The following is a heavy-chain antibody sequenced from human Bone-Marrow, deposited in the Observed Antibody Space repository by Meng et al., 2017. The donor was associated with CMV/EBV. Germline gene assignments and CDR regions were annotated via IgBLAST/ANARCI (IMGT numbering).Heavy chain of an antibody. CDR2: ISGSGGST. J-gene: IGHJ4*02. V-gene: IGHV3-23*01. CDR3: ARDMAVADY. D-gene: IGHD6-19*01. CDR1: GFTFSSYA. Sequence: GESLKISCAVSGFTFSSYAMSWVRQAPGKGLEWVSAISGSGGSTYYADSVKGRFTISRDNSKNTLYLQMNSLRAEDTAVYYCARDMAVADYWGQGTLVTVSS.